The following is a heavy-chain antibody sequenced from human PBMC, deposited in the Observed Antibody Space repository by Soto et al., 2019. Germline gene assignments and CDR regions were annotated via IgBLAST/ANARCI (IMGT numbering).Heavy chain of an antibody. D-gene: IGHD3-10*01. Sequence: SETLSLTCAFYGGSFSGYYWSWIRQPPGKGLEWIGNIYYRGSTNYNPSLKSRVTISVDTSKNQFSLKLSSVTAADTAVYYCASHMVRGVPFGYWGQGTLVTVSS. V-gene: IGHV4-34*01. CDR1: GGSFSGYY. CDR3: ASHMVRGVPFGY. J-gene: IGHJ4*02. CDR2: IYYRGST.